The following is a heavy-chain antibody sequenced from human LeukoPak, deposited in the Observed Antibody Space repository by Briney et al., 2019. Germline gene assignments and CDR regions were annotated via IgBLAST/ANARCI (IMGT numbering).Heavy chain of an antibody. CDR2: IRPDGSEK. D-gene: IGHD7-27*01. V-gene: IGHV3-7*01. Sequence: GGSLRLSCAASGFTFNNYWMSWVRQAPGKGLEWVANIRPDGSEKYYVDSVKGRFTIARDNAKNSLYLQMNSLRAEDTAVYYCARDDAHHGDPFDYWGQGTLVTVSS. CDR1: GFTFNNYW. J-gene: IGHJ4*02. CDR3: ARDDAHHGDPFDY.